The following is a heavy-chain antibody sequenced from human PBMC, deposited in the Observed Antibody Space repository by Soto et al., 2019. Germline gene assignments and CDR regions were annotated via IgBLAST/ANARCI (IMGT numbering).Heavy chain of an antibody. Sequence: QVQLVQSGAEVKKPGASVKVSCKASGYTFTSYGISWVRQAPGQGPEWMGWISAYNGNTKYAQKLQGRVTMTTDTSTSIAYMELRSLRSDVTAVYYCARDLGQQLFDYWGQGTLVTVSS. CDR1: GYTFTSYG. CDR2: ISAYNGNT. D-gene: IGHD6-13*01. CDR3: ARDLGQQLFDY. V-gene: IGHV1-18*01. J-gene: IGHJ4*02.